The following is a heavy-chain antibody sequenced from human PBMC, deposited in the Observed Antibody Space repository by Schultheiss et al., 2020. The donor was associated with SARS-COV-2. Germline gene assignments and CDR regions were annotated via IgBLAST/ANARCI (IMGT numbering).Heavy chain of an antibody. Sequence: GSLRLSCAASGFTFSSYSMNWVRQAPGKGLEWVAVISYDGSNKYYADSVKGRFTISRDNSKNTLYLQMNSLRAEDTAVYYCAREPLRWQWLAFDYWGQGTLVTVSS. D-gene: IGHD6-19*01. CDR1: GFTFSSYS. CDR2: ISYDGSNK. CDR3: AREPLRWQWLAFDY. J-gene: IGHJ4*02. V-gene: IGHV3-30*03.